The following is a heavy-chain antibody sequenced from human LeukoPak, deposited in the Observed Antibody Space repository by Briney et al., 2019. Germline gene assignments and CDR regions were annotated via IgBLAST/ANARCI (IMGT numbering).Heavy chain of an antibody. V-gene: IGHV1-18*01. CDR2: ISAYNGNT. J-gene: IGHJ4*02. D-gene: IGHD1-26*01. CDR1: GYTFTSYG. Sequence: ASVKVSCKPSGYTFTSYGISWVRQAPGQGLEWMGWISAYNGNTNYAQKLQGRVTMTTDTSTSTAYMELRGLRSDDTAVYYCARVVGGSYYSANCSDYWGQGTLVTVSS. CDR3: ARVVGGSYYSANCSDY.